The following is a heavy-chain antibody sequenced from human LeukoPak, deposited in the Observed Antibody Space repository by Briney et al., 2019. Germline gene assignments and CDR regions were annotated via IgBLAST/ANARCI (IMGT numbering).Heavy chain of an antibody. CDR3: ARGGVVSAYCGGDCYSTDAFDI. D-gene: IGHD2-21*02. J-gene: IGHJ3*02. CDR1: GGSISSYY. V-gene: IGHV4-59*12. CDR2: IYYSGST. Sequence: PSETLSLTCTVSGGSISSYYWSWIRQPPGKGLEWIGYIYYSGSTYYNPSLKSRVTISVDRSKNQFSLKLSSVTAADTAVYYCARGGVVSAYCGGDCYSTDAFDIWGQGTMVTVSS.